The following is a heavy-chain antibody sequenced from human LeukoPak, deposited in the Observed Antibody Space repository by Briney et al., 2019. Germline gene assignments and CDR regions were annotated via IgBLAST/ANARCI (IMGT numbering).Heavy chain of an antibody. CDR1: GGSISSYY. CDR3: ATGIAAAGYNWFDP. J-gene: IGHJ5*02. D-gene: IGHD6-13*01. CDR2: IYTSGST. Sequence: SETLSLTCTVSGGSISSYYWSWIRQPAGKGLKWIGRIYTSGSTNYNPSLKSRVTMSVDTSKNQFSLKLSSVTAADTAVYYCATGIAAAGYNWFDPWGQGTLVTVSS. V-gene: IGHV4-4*07.